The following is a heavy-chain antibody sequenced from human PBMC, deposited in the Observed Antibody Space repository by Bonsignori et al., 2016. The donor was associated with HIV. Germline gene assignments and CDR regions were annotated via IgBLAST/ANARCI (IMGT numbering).Heavy chain of an antibody. CDR2: ISSSSSYI. D-gene: IGHD3-22*01. Sequence: GRSLKISCAASGFTFSSYSMNWVRQAPGKGLEWVSSISSSSSYIYYADSVKGRFTISRDNAKNSLYLQMNSLRAEDTAVYYCARADSSGYYPYYYYYMDVWGQRDHGHRLL. CDR1: GFTFSSYS. CDR3: ARADSSGYYPYYYYYMDV. J-gene: IGHJ6*03. V-gene: IGHV3-21*01.